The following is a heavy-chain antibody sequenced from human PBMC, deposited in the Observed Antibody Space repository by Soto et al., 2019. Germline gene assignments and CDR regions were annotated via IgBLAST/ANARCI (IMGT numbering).Heavy chain of an antibody. Sequence: EVQLVESGGGLVKPGGSLRLSCAASGSTFSDAWMTWVRQAPGRGLAWVGRIKGKTYGGTTDYAAPVKGRFTISRDDSKNTLYLQMNSLRTEDTAVYYCAARITMRVAVISDEDAFDIWGQGTMVTVSS. V-gene: IGHV3-15*05. CDR1: GSTFSDAW. CDR3: AARITMRVAVISDEDAFDI. J-gene: IGHJ3*02. CDR2: IKGKTYGGTT. D-gene: IGHD3-22*01.